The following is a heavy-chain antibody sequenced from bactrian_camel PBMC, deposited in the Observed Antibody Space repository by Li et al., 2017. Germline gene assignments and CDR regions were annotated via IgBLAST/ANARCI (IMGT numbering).Heavy chain of an antibody. V-gene: IGHV3S61*01. CDR2: IDTNGRA. Sequence: QVQLVESGGGSAQTGGSLTLSCTDSQFSYDTYCMGWFRQVPGEEREGVACIDTNGRATYADSVKGRFTISRDKAKDTVFLQMNGLKPEDTAVYYCAALNPRVFRNGGACYDVIRSNEYNYWGQGTQVTVS. D-gene: IGHD7*01. CDR3: AALNPRVFRNGGACYDVIRSNEYNY. J-gene: IGHJ4*01. CDR1: QFSYDTYC.